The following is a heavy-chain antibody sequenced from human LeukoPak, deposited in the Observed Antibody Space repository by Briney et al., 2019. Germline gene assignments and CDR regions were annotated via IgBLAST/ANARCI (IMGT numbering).Heavy chain of an antibody. J-gene: IGHJ4*02. D-gene: IGHD7-27*01. CDR2: IKQDGSEK. V-gene: IGHV3-7*03. Sequence: GGSLRLSCAASGFTFSSYWMSWVRQAPGKGLEWVANIKQDGSEKYYVDSVKGRFTISRDNSKNTLYLQMNSLRAEDTAVYYCARGIPTGDGDYFDYWGQGTLVTVSS. CDR1: GFTFSSYW. CDR3: ARGIPTGDGDYFDY.